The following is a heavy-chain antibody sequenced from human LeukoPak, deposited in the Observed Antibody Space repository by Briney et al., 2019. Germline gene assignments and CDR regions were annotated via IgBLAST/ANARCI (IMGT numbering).Heavy chain of an antibody. D-gene: IGHD6-6*01. CDR3: AKDISRYSSSPGAFDI. Sequence: GGSLRLSCEASGFTFSSYSMNWVRQAPGKGLEWVSGISWNSGSIGYADSVKGRFTISRDNAKNSLYLQMNSLRAEDMALYYCAKDISRYSSSPGAFDIWGQGTMVTVSS. J-gene: IGHJ3*02. CDR2: ISWNSGSI. CDR1: GFTFSSYS. V-gene: IGHV3-9*03.